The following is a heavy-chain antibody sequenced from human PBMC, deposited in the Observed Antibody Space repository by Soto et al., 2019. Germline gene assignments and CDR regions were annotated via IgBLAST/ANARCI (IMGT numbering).Heavy chain of an antibody. Sequence: GGSLRLSCAASGFTFDDYAMHWVRQAPGKSLEWVSGISWNSGSIGYADSVKGRFTISRDNAKNSLYLQMNSLRAEDTALYYCAKDAGAYYYYYMDVWGKGTTVTVSS. CDR1: GFTFDDYA. D-gene: IGHD1-1*01. CDR3: AKDAGAYYYYYMDV. V-gene: IGHV3-9*01. J-gene: IGHJ6*03. CDR2: ISWNSGSI.